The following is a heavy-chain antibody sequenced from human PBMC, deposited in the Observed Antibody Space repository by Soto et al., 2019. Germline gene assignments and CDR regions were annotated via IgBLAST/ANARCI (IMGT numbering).Heavy chain of an antibody. CDR3: AKRSPVSTYYFDY. J-gene: IGHJ4*02. CDR1: GFSFSSYG. CDR2: ISGGGGTT. Sequence: EVQLLESGGDLVQPGGSLRLSCAASGFSFSSYGMSWVRQAPGKGLEWVSSISGGGGTTYYADSVKGRFTISRDNSKNTLYLQMNSLKVEDTAVYYCAKRSPVSTYYFDYWGQRTLVTVSS. V-gene: IGHV3-23*01.